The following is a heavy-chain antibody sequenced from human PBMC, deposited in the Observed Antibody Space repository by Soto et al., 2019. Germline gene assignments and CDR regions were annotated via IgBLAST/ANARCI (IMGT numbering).Heavy chain of an antibody. Sequence: SETLSLTCAVYGGSFSGYYWSWIRQPPGKGLEWIGEMNPSGSTNYNPSIRSRVTISVDTSKNQFSLKQSSVTAADTAEYYCARGLAVAGPYPHFDYWGQGTLVTVSS. D-gene: IGHD6-19*01. V-gene: IGHV4-34*01. J-gene: IGHJ4*02. CDR3: ARGLAVAGPYPHFDY. CDR1: GGSFSGYY. CDR2: MNPSGST.